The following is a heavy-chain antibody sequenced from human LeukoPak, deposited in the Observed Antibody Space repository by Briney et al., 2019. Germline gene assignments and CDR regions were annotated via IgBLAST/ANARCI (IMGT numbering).Heavy chain of an antibody. V-gene: IGHV5-10-1*01. D-gene: IGHD2-2*01. CDR1: GYSFTSYW. Sequence: GESLKISCKGSGYSFTSYWISWVRQMPGKGLEWMGRIDPSDSYTNYSPSFQGHVTISADKSISTAYLQWSSLKASDTAMYYCATPRSTPAYYYHGRDVWGHGTTVTVSS. CDR2: IDPSDSYT. J-gene: IGHJ6*02. CDR3: ATPRSTPAYYYHGRDV.